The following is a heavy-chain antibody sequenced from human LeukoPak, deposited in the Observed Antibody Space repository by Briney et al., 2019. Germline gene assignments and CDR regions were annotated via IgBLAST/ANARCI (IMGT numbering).Heavy chain of an antibody. J-gene: IGHJ4*02. D-gene: IGHD1-26*01. CDR2: INPNSGGT. CDR1: GYTFTGQY. CDR3: ARHPYSGSYHFDY. V-gene: IGHV1-2*02. Sequence: ASVKVSCKASGYTFTGQYIHWVRQAPGQGPEWMGWINPNSGGTNYAQKFQGRVTMTRDTSISTAYMEVSSLRSDDTAVYYCARHPYSGSYHFDYWGQGTLVTVSS.